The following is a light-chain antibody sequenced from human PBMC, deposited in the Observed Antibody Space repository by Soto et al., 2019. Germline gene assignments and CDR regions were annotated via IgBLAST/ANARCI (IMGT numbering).Light chain of an antibody. CDR1: QSVSRY. J-gene: IGKJ5*01. V-gene: IGKV3-11*01. CDR2: DAS. Sequence: IVLTQSPATRSLSAGERATLSCRASQSVSRYLAWYQQKHGQAPRLLIYDASNRATGIPARFSGSVSGTDCTLTISSLEHEDVAVYYCQQRSNWPITFGQGTRLEIK. CDR3: QQRSNWPIT.